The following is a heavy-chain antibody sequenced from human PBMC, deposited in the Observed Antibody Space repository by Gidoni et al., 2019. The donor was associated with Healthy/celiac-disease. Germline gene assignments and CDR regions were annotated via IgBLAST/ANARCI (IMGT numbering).Heavy chain of an antibody. CDR1: GFTFSSYW. CDR2: IKQDGSEK. Sequence: EVQLVESGGGLVQPGGSLRLSCAASGFTFSSYWMSWVRQAPGKGLEWVANIKQDGSEKYYVDSVKGRFTISRDNAKNSLYLQMNSLRAEDTAVYYCARESYYDSSGYYYASNWFDPWGQGTLVTVSS. V-gene: IGHV3-7*01. D-gene: IGHD3-22*01. J-gene: IGHJ5*02. CDR3: ARESYYDSSGYYYASNWFDP.